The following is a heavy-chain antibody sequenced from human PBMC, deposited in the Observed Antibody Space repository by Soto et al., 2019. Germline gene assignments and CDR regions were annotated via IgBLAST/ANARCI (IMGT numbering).Heavy chain of an antibody. D-gene: IGHD2-15*01. V-gene: IGHV1-69*12. Sequence: QVQLVQSGAEVKKPGSSVKVSCKASGGTFSSYAISWVRQAPGQGLEWMGGVIPSFGTANYAEKFQGRVTITADESTSTAYMELSRLRSEDTAVYYCAREGIRDIGVVEAATLGGMDVWGQGTTLTVSS. CDR2: VIPSFGTA. J-gene: IGHJ6*02. CDR3: AREGIRDIGVVEAATLGGMDV. CDR1: GGTFSSYA.